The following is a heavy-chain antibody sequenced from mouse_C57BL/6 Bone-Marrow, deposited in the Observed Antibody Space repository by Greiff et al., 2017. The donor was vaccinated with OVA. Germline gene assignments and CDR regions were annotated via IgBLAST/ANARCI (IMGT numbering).Heavy chain of an antibody. J-gene: IGHJ4*01. CDR2: ISSGGSYT. Sequence: EVMLVESGGDLVKPGGSLKLSCAASGFTFSSYGMSWVRQTPDKRLEWVATISSGGSYTYYPDSVKGRFTISRDNAKNTLYLQMSSLKSEDTAMYYCARNSDYAMDYWGQGTSVTVSS. V-gene: IGHV5-6*01. CDR1: GFTFSSYG. CDR3: ARNSDYAMDY.